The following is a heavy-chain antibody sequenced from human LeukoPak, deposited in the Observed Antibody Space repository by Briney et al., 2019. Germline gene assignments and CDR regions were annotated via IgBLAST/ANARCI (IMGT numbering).Heavy chain of an antibody. CDR2: ISGNSITT. Sequence: GGSLRLSCAASGFTYSISAMSWVRQAPGKGLEWVATISGNSITTYYADSLKGRFTISRDASKNTLYLQMDSLRVEDTAVYFCAKDRTQGSGWYLIFNYWSQGTLVTVSS. J-gene: IGHJ4*02. V-gene: IGHV3-23*01. CDR1: GFTYSISA. D-gene: IGHD6-19*01. CDR3: AKDRTQGSGWYLIFNY.